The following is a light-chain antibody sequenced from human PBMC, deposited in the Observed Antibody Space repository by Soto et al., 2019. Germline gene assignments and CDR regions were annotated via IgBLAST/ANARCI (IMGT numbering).Light chain of an antibody. CDR2: AAS. CDR3: LQDYNYTRT. Sequence: AIQMTQSPSSMFTSAGRTITITCRASQGIRNDLAWYQQKPGKAPKLLIYAASSLQSGVPSRFSGSGSGTDGTLTISSLQKEDGATYYCLQDYNYTRTFGQGTKVDIK. J-gene: IGKJ1*01. V-gene: IGKV1-6*01. CDR1: QGIRND.